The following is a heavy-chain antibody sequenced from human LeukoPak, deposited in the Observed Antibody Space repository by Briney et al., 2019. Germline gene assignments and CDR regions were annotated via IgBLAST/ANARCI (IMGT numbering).Heavy chain of an antibody. CDR3: ARSPRIGYCSSTSCSEGGDAFDI. V-gene: IGHV3-21*01. J-gene: IGHJ3*02. CDR2: ISSSSSYI. Sequence: PGGSLRLSCAASGFTFSSYSMNWVRQAPGKGLEWVSSISSSSSYIYYADSVKGRFTISRDNAKNSLYLQMNSLRAEDTAVYYCARSPRIGYCSSTSCSEGGDAFDIWGQGTMVTVSS. D-gene: IGHD2-2*01. CDR1: GFTFSSYS.